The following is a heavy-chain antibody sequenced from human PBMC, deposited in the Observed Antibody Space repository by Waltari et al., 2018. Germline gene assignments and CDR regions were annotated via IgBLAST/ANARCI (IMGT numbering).Heavy chain of an antibody. V-gene: IGHV1-8*02. D-gene: IGHD3-3*01. CDR1: GYTFINYE. CDR3: ARGRDVFANFDYNWFDP. J-gene: IGHJ5*02. CDR2: VNPNSGAT. Sequence: QVQLVQSGADVLRPGASVTVSCQASGYTFINYEINWGRQAAGQGLEWMGWVNPNSGATAYAQKFQGRITMTWDTSISTAYMELSNLRSDDTAVLYCARGRDVFANFDYNWFDPWGQGTLVTVSS.